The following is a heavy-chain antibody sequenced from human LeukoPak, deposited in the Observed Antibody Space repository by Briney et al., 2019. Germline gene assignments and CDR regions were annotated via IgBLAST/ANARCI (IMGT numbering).Heavy chain of an antibody. CDR1: GFTFSSYS. Sequence: GGSLRLSCAASGFTFSSYSMNWVRQAPGEGLGWGSYISWSSSTIYSADSVKGRFPISRDNAKTTPYLQMNSLRAEDTGVYYCAKGRKQGTMIVVVPTYWGQGTLVTVSS. CDR3: AKGRKQGTMIVVVPTY. J-gene: IGHJ4*02. CDR2: ISWSSSTI. D-gene: IGHD3-22*01. V-gene: IGHV3-48*01.